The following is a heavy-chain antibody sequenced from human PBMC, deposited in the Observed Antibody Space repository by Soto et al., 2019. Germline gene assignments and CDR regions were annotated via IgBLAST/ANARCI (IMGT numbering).Heavy chain of an antibody. CDR1: GFTFSSYG. D-gene: IGHD3-10*01. V-gene: IGHV3-30*18. J-gene: IGHJ6*02. Sequence: PGGSLRLSCAASGFTFSSYGMHWVRQAPGKGLEWVAVISYDGSNKYYADSVKGRFTISRDNSKNTLYLQMNSLRAEDTAVYYCAKDLGVWGVIISYSYYYGMDVWGQGTTVTVSS. CDR3: AKDLGVWGVIISYSYYYGMDV. CDR2: ISYDGSNK.